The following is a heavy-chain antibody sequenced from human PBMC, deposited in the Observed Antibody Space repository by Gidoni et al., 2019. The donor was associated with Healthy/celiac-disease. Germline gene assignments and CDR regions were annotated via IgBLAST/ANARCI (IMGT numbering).Heavy chain of an antibody. CDR1: GGSISSSSYY. Sequence: QLQLQESGPGLVKPSETLSLTCTVSGGSISSSSYYWGWIRQPPGKGLEWIGSIYYSGSTYYNPSLKSRVTISVDTSKNQFSLKLSSVTAADTAVYYCARQLMEGLAFGGYVLWGQGTLVTVSS. CDR3: ARQLMEGLAFGGYVL. CDR2: IYYSGST. D-gene: IGHD5-12*01. J-gene: IGHJ4*02. V-gene: IGHV4-39*01.